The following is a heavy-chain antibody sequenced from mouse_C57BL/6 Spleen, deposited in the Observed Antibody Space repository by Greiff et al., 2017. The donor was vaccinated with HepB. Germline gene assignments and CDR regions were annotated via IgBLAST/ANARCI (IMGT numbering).Heavy chain of an antibody. CDR1: GYTFTTYP. D-gene: IGHD2-1*01. J-gene: IGHJ2*01. V-gene: IGHV1-47*01. Sequence: VQLQQSGAELVKPGASVKMSCKASGYTFTTYPIEWMKQNHGKSLEWIGNFHPYNDDTKYNEKFMGKATLTVEKSSSTVYLELSRLTSDDSAVYYCARRVYYGNYVGYFDYWGQGTTLTVSS. CDR3: ARRVYYGNYVGYFDY. CDR2: FHPYNDDT.